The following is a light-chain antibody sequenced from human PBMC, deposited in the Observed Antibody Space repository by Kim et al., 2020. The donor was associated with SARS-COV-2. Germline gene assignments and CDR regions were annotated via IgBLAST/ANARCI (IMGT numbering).Light chain of an antibody. CDR1: NIESKN. J-gene: IGLJ3*02. CDR2: RDS. Sequence: SYELTQPLSLSVALGQTARITCGGNNIESKNVHWYQQKPGQAPVLVIYRDSIRTSGIPERFSGSNSGNTATLTISRAQAGDEADYYCQVWDRSTLFGGGTKVTVL. CDR3: QVWDRSTL. V-gene: IGLV3-9*01.